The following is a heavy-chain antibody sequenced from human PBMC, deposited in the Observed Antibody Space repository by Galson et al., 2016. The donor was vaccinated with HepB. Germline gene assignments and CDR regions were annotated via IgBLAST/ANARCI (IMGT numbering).Heavy chain of an antibody. CDR1: GFTFSAYW. V-gene: IGHV3-74*01. CDR2: IDSDGSGT. J-gene: IGHJ5*02. CDR3: ARVGIAYCGGDCLDWFDP. Sequence: SLRLSCAVSGFTFSAYWMHWVRQAPGKGLMWVSRIDSDGSGTRYADSVKGRFTISRDNAKNTLYLQMNSLRPEDTAVYYCARVGIAYCGGDCLDWFDPWGQGTLVTVSS. D-gene: IGHD2-21*02.